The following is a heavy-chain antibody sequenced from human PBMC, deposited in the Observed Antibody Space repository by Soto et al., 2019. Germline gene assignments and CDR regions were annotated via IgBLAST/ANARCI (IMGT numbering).Heavy chain of an antibody. CDR2: IYYSGST. CDR1: GGSISSYY. V-gene: IGHV4-59*08. D-gene: IGHD4-17*01. CDR3: ARHYGDYSTYWYFDL. Sequence: QVQLQESGPGLVKPSETLSLTCTVSGGSISSYYWSWIRQPPGKGLEWLGYIYYSGSTNYNPSLRSRVTISVDTSKNQFSLKLSSVTAADTAVYYCARHYGDYSTYWYFDLWGRGTLVTVSS. J-gene: IGHJ2*01.